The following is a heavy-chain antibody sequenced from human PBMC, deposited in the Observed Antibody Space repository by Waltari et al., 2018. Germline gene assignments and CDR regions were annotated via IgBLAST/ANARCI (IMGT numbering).Heavy chain of an antibody. J-gene: IGHJ4*02. CDR3: ARDQRRSPNGYNWGY. D-gene: IGHD5-12*01. CDR2: INPNSGGT. V-gene: IGHV1-2*02. Sequence: QVQLVQSGAEVKKPGASVKVSCKASGYTFTGYYMHWVRQAPGQGLELMGWINPNSGGTNYAQKFQGRVTMTRDTSFSTAYMELSMLRSDDTAVYYCARDQRRSPNGYNWGYWGQGTLVTVSS. CDR1: GYTFTGYY.